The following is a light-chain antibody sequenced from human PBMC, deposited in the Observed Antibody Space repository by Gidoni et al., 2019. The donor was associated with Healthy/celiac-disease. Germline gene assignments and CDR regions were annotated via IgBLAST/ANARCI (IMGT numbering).Light chain of an antibody. CDR3: QQRSNWYT. CDR1: QSVSSY. J-gene: IGKJ2*01. CDR2: DAS. V-gene: IGKV3-11*01. Sequence: ELVLTQSPATLSLSPGERATLSCRASQSVSSYLAWYQQKPGQAPRLLIYDASNRATGIPARFSGSGSGTDFTLTISILEPEDFAVYYCQQRSNWYTFGQGTKLEIK.